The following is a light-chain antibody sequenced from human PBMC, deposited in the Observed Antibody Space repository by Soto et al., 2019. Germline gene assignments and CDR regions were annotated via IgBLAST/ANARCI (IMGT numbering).Light chain of an antibody. V-gene: IGLV2-14*01. CDR1: SSDVGGYNY. CDR3: SSWTTSSTPDV. Sequence: QSALTQPASVSGSPGQSITISCTGTSSDVGGYNYVSWYQQHPGKAPKLMIYDVSNRPSGVSNRFSGSKSGNTASLTISGLQAEDEADYYCSSWTTSSTPDVFGAGTKVTVL. CDR2: DVS. J-gene: IGLJ1*01.